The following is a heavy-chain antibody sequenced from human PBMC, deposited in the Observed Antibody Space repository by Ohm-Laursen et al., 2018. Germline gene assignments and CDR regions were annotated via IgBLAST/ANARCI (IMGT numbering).Heavy chain of an antibody. V-gene: IGHV1-24*01. CDR2: FDPEDGET. Sequence: ASVKVSCKVSGYTLTELSMHWVRQAPGKGLEWMGGFDPEDGETNYPQKFQGRVTMTEDTSTDTAYMEMSSLKSEDTAVYYCARDAVNRGNSLDYWGQGTLVTVSS. CDR3: ARDAVNRGNSLDY. CDR1: GYTLTELS. J-gene: IGHJ4*02. D-gene: IGHD4-23*01.